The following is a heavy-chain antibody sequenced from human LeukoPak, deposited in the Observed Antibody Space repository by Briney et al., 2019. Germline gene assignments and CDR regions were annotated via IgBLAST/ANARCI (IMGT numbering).Heavy chain of an antibody. V-gene: IGHV3-23*01. CDR3: AKDVAPTVVTPDAFDI. D-gene: IGHD4-23*01. J-gene: IGHJ3*02. Sequence: GGSLRLSCAASGFTFSSYAMSWVRQAPGKGLEWVSAISGSGGGTNYADSVKGRFTISRDNSKNTLYLQMNSLRAEDTAVYYCAKDVAPTVVTPDAFDIWGQGTMVTVSS. CDR2: ISGSGGGT. CDR1: GFTFSSYA.